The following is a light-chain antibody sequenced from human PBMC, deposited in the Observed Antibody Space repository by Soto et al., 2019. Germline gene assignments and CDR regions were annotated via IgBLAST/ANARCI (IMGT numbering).Light chain of an antibody. Sequence: EIVLTQSPGTLSLSPGERATLSCRASQSVTSNYLAWYQQKPGQAPRLLIYGVSSRATGIPDRFSGSGSGTDFTLTISRLETEDFAVYYCQQYGTSPRYTFGQGTKVEIK. CDR3: QQYGTSPRYT. CDR2: GVS. V-gene: IGKV3-20*01. CDR1: QSVTSNY. J-gene: IGKJ2*01.